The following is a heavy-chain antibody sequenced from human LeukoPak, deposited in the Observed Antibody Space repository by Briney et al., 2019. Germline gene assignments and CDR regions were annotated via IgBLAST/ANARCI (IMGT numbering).Heavy chain of an antibody. J-gene: IGHJ5*02. D-gene: IGHD6-13*01. CDR1: GYTFTGYY. Sequence: WASVKVSCKASGYTFTGYYMHWVRQAPGQGLEWMGWISPHSGGTNYAQKFQGRVTMTRDTSISTVYMELRSLRSDDTAVYYCARVIDFSSWRLGYNWFDPWGQGTLVTVSS. V-gene: IGHV1-2*02. CDR2: ISPHSGGT. CDR3: ARVIDFSSWRLGYNWFDP.